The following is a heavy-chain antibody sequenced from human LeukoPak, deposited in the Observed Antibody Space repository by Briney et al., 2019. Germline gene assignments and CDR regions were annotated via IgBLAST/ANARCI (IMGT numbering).Heavy chain of an antibody. Sequence: PSETLSLTCAVYGGSFSGYYWSWIRQPPGKGLEWIGEINHSGSTNYNPSLKSRVTISVDTSKNQFSLKLSSVTAADTAVYYCARHGDGDYVVTDWFDPWGQGTLVTVSS. CDR1: GGSFSGYY. CDR3: ARHGDGDYVVTDWFDP. D-gene: IGHD4-17*01. V-gene: IGHV4-34*01. J-gene: IGHJ5*02. CDR2: INHSGST.